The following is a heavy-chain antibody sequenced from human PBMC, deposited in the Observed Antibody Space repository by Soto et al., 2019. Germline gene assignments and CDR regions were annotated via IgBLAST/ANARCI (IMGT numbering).Heavy chain of an antibody. CDR3: ASGALSEWLGHHDY. CDR1: GYTFTSYA. V-gene: IGHV1-3*01. Sequence: ASVKVSCKASGYTFTSYAMHWVRQAPGQRLEWMGWINAGNGNTKYSQKFQGRVTITRDTSASTAYMELNSLRAEDTAVYYCASGALSEWLGHHDYWGQGTLVTVSS. J-gene: IGHJ4*02. D-gene: IGHD6-19*01. CDR2: INAGNGNT.